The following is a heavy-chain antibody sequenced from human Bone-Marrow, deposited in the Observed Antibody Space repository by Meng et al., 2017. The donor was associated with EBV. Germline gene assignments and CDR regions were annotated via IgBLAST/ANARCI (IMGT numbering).Heavy chain of an antibody. D-gene: IGHD2-21*02. CDR1: GGSISSSSW. Sequence: QVQRTEPGPGLGKPSGTLSLTCAVSGGSISSSSWWSWVRQPPGKGLEWIGEIYHSGSTNYNPSLKSRVTISVDKSKNQFSLKLSSVTAADTAVYYCARAWSVTSGFDPWGQGTLVTVSS. J-gene: IGHJ5*02. V-gene: IGHV4-4*02. CDR3: ARAWSVTSGFDP. CDR2: IYHSGST.